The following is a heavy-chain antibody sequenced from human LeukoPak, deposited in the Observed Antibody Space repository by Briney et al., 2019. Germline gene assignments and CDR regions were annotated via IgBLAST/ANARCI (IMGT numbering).Heavy chain of an antibody. J-gene: IGHJ4*02. CDR1: VGSISSSNW. D-gene: IGHD5-18*01. CDR3: ARGDSYGSPSFDY. Sequence: SGTLSLTCAVSVGSISSSNWWSWVRQPPGKGLEWIGEIYHSGSTNYNPSLKSRVTISVDKSKNQFSLKLSSVTAADTAVYYCARGDSYGSPSFDYWGQGTLVTVSS. V-gene: IGHV4-4*02. CDR2: IYHSGST.